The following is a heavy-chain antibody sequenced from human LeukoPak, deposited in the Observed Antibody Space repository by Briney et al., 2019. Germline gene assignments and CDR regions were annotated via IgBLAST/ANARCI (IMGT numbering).Heavy chain of an antibody. CDR1: GFTVSSNY. D-gene: IGHD1-20*01. CDR3: ARTNWNDLNFDY. J-gene: IGHJ4*02. V-gene: IGHV3-53*01. CDR2: IYSGGST. Sequence: PGGSLRLSCAASGFTVSSNYMSWVRQAPGKGLEWVSVIYSGGSTYYADSVKGRFTISRDNSKNTLYLQMNSLRAEDTAVYYCARTNWNDLNFDYWGQGTLVTVSS.